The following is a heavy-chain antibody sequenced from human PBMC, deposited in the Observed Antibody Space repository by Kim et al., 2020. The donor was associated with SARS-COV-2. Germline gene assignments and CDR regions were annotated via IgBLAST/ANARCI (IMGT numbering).Heavy chain of an antibody. V-gene: IGHV7-4-1*02. D-gene: IGHD3-22*01. Sequence: ASVKVSCKASGYTFTSYAMNWARQAPGQGLEWMGWINTNTGNPTYAQGFTGRFVFSLDTSVSTAYLQISSLKAEDTAVYYCARERHATFDSSGYFEDDAFDIWGQGTMVTVSS. J-gene: IGHJ3*02. CDR2: INTNTGNP. CDR3: ARERHATFDSSGYFEDDAFDI. CDR1: GYTFTSYA.